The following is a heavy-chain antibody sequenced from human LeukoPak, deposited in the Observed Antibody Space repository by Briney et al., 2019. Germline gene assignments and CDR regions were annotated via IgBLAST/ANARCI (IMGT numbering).Heavy chain of an antibody. J-gene: IGHJ4*02. V-gene: IGHV4-31*03. D-gene: IGHD3-22*01. CDR3: AKYSSGYYYGLN. CDR1: GGSLTINGYY. Sequence: SETLSLTCTVSGGSLTINGYYWAWVRRHPGKGLEWIGYIFHNGKAYYNPSLKSRATISVDTSKNQFSLSLRSVTAADTAFYYCAKYSSGYYYGLNWGQGALVTVAS. CDR2: IFHNGKA.